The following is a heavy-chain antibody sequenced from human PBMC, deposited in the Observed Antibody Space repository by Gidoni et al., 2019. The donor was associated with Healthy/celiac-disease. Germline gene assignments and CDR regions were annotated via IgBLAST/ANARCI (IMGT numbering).Heavy chain of an antibody. CDR2: ISSSSSTI. CDR1: GFPFSSYS. J-gene: IGHJ4*02. CDR3: ARSLRGAVAGRGFDY. Sequence: EVQLVESGGGLVQPGGSLRLSCAASGFPFSSYSMNWVRQAPGKGLEWVSYISSSSSTIYYADSVKGRFTISRDNAKNSLYLQMNSLRAEDTAVYYCARSLRGAVAGRGFDYWGQGTLVTVSS. V-gene: IGHV3-48*01. D-gene: IGHD6-19*01.